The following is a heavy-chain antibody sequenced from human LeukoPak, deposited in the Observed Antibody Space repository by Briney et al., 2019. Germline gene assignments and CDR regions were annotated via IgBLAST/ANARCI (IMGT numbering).Heavy chain of an antibody. CDR2: IYYSGST. J-gene: IGHJ4*02. Sequence: PSETLSLTCTVSGGSISSYYWSWIRQPQGKGLEWIGYIYYSGSTNYNPSLKSRVTISVDTSKNQFSLKLSSVTAADTAVYYCARDRGYSYGKGEFDYWGQGTLVTVSS. V-gene: IGHV4-59*01. CDR1: GGSISSYY. D-gene: IGHD5-18*01. CDR3: ARDRGYSYGKGEFDY.